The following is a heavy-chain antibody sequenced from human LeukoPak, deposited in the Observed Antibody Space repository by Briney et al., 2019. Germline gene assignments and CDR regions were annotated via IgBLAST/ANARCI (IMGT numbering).Heavy chain of an antibody. CDR2: IYSGGST. D-gene: IGHD3-10*01. CDR3: AKGPYGSGSYYNGPAPYYFDY. V-gene: IGHV3-53*01. Sequence: GGSLLLSCAASGFTFISNYMSGVRQAPGKGLEWVSVIYSGGSTYYADSVKGRFTISRDNSKNTLYLQMNSLRAEDTAVYYCAKGPYGSGSYYNGPAPYYFDYWGQGTLVTVSS. J-gene: IGHJ4*02. CDR1: GFTFISNY.